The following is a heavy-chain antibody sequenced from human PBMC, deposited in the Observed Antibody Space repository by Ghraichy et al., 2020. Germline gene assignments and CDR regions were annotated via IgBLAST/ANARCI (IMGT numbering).Heavy chain of an antibody. D-gene: IGHD1-26*01. V-gene: IGHV1-18*04. J-gene: IGHJ5*02. CDR2: TSAYNDDT. CDR3: ARDWDGRDDCFDP. Sequence: ASVKGSCKASGYTFTSYGISWVRQAPGQGLEWMGWTSAYNDDTNYAQKFRGRVTMTTDTSTNTAYMEVRSLRSDDTAVYYCARDWDGRDDCFDPWGQGTLVTVSS. CDR1: GYTFTSYG.